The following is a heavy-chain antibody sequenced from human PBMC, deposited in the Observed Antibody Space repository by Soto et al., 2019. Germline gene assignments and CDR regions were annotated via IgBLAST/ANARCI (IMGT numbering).Heavy chain of an antibody. Sequence: QVQLVQSGAEVKKPGSSVKVSCKASGGTFSSYAISWVRQAPGQGLEWMGGIIPIFGTANYAQKFQGRVTITADESRSKAHVGLSSLRSEATAVYYGARRGYCLRASPDSGDCFDPWGQGTLVTVSS. V-gene: IGHV1-69*12. D-gene: IGHD3-10*01. CDR3: ARRGYCLRASPDSGDCFDP. CDR2: IIPIFGTA. J-gene: IGHJ5*02. CDR1: GGTFSSYA.